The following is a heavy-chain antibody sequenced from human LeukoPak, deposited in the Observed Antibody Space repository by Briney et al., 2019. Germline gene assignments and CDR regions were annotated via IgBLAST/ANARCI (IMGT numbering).Heavy chain of an antibody. CDR3: ARAVPYYYGSGSLDY. D-gene: IGHD3-10*01. V-gene: IGHV4-59*10. Sequence: SETLSLTCAVYGGSFSGYYWSWIRQPAGKGLEWIGRIYTSGSTNYNPSLKSRVTISVDTSKNQFSLKLSSVTAADTAVYYCARAVPYYYGSGSLDYWGQGTLVTVSS. CDR2: IYTSGST. J-gene: IGHJ4*02. CDR1: GGSFSGYY.